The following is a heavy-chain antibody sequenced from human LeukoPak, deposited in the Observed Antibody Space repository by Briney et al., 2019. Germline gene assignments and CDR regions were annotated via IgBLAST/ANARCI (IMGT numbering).Heavy chain of an antibody. CDR3: ARDWYSSDWYYFDY. D-gene: IGHD6-19*01. CDR2: IWYDGSNK. CDR1: GFTFSSYG. J-gene: IGHJ4*02. Sequence: GGSLRLSCAASGFTFSSYGMHWVRQAPGKGLEWVAIIWYDGSNKYYGDSVKGRFTISRDNSKNTLYLRMNSLRAEDTAVYYCARDWYSSDWYYFDYWGQGTLVTVSS. V-gene: IGHV3-33*01.